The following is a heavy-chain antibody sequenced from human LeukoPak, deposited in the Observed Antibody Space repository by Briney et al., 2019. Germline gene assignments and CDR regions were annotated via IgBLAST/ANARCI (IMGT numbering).Heavy chain of an antibody. J-gene: IGHJ4*02. CDR2: VSGSGGII. D-gene: IGHD3-22*01. Sequence: GGSLRLSCAASGFTFSSYAMNWVRQAPGKGLEWVSSVSGSGGIIYYADSVKGRFTISRDNSKNTLYLQMNSLRAEDTAVYYCAKRGYYYESGGYYYFDYWGQGTLVTVSS. V-gene: IGHV3-23*01. CDR3: AKRGYYYESGGYYYFDY. CDR1: GFTFSSYA.